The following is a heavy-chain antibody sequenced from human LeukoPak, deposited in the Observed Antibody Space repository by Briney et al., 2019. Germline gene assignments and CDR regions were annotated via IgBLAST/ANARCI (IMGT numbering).Heavy chain of an antibody. CDR2: ISYDGSNK. J-gene: IGHJ3*02. Sequence: GRSLRLSCAASGFTFSSYGMHWVRQAPGKGLEWVAVISYDGSNKYYAGSVKSRFTISRDNSKNTLYLQMNSLRAEDTAVYYCAKLGSGSDPGAFDIWGQGTMVTVSS. V-gene: IGHV3-30*18. D-gene: IGHD1-26*01. CDR3: AKLGSGSDPGAFDI. CDR1: GFTFSSYG.